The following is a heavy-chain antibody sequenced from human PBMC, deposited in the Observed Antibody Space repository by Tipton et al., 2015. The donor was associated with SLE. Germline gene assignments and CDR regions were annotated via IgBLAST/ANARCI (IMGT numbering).Heavy chain of an antibody. CDR2: IYPGDSDT. CDR1: GYSFTNYW. J-gene: IGHJ5*02. V-gene: IGHV5-51*01. D-gene: IGHD6-13*01. CDR3: AGHEGYSQQHLTGGWFDP. Sequence: VQLVQSGAEVKKPGESLKISCKGSGYSFTNYWIGWVRQMPGKGLEWMGIIYPGDSDTRYSPSFQGQVTISADKSISTAYLQWSSLKASDTAMYYCAGHEGYSQQHLTGGWFDPWGQGTLVTVS.